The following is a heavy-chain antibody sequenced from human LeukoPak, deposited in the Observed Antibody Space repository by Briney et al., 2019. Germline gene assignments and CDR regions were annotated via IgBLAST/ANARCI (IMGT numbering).Heavy chain of an antibody. CDR2: ITSSSGTR. D-gene: IGHD3-10*01. Sequence: TGGSLRLSCVASGFSFITYNMNWVRQAPGKGLEWVSYITSSSGTRYYADSVRGRFTISRDNAKNSLYLQMNSLRAEDTAVYYCAREFGRSYGMDVWGQGTAVIVSS. CDR3: AREFGRSYGMDV. CDR1: GFSFITYN. J-gene: IGHJ6*02. V-gene: IGHV3-48*04.